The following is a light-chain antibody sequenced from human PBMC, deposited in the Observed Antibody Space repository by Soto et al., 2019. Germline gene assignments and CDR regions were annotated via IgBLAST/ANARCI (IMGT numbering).Light chain of an antibody. J-gene: IGLJ3*02. CDR2: EVS. Sequence: QSALTQPASVSGSPGQSITISCTGTSSDVGGYDYVSWYQQHPGKVPKLIIYEVSNRPSGVSYRFSGSKSGNTASLTISGLQAEDEADYYCSSYTGISTQVFGGGTKVTVL. CDR3: SSYTGISTQV. CDR1: SSDVGGYDY. V-gene: IGLV2-14*01.